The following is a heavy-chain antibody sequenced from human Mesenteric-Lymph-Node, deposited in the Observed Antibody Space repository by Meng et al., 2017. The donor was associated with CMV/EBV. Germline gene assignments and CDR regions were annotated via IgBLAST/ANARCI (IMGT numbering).Heavy chain of an antibody. CDR3: ARGRGRIVATNYYFDY. J-gene: IGHJ4*02. D-gene: IGHD5-12*01. CDR1: GYTFTSYD. V-gene: IGHV1-18*01. Sequence: ASVKVSCKASGYTFTSYDINWVRQATGQGLEWMGWISAYNGNTNYAQKLQGRVTMTTDTSTSTAYMELRSLRSDDTAVYYCARGRGRIVATNYYFDYWGQGTLVTVSS. CDR2: ISAYNGNT.